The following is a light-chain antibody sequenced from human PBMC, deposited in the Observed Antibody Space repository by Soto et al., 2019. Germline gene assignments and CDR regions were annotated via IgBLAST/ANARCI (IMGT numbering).Light chain of an antibody. J-gene: IGLJ1*01. CDR3: SSCAGSNNYV. V-gene: IGLV2-8*01. CDR1: SSDVGAHNF. CDR2: EVS. Sequence: QSVLTQPPSASGSPGQSVTISCTGTSSDVGAHNFVSWHQQHPGKAPKLMIYEVSKRPSGVPDRFSGSRSGNTASLTVSGLQAEDEADYYCSSCAGSNNYVFGTGTKVTVL.